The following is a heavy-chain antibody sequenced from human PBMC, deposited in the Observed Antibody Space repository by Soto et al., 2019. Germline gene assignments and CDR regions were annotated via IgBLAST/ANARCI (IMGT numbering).Heavy chain of an antibody. V-gene: IGHV1-18*01. Sequence: AAVKVSCKASGYTFTSYGISWVRQAPGQGLEWMGWISAYNGTTNYAQKLQGRVTITTDESTSTAYMELRSLRSEDTAVYYCARAIRYYYDSSGPYYFGYWGQGTLVTVSS. J-gene: IGHJ4*02. CDR1: GYTFTSYG. D-gene: IGHD3-22*01. CDR2: ISAYNGTT. CDR3: ARAIRYYYDSSGPYYFGY.